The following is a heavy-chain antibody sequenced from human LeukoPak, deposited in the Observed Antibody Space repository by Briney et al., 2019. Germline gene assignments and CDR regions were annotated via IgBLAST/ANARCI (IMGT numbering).Heavy chain of an antibody. CDR1: GGSISSSSYY. V-gene: IGHV4-39*01. D-gene: IGHD2-2*02. CDR2: INHSGST. CDR3: ARHCSSTSCYIGRGYFQH. Sequence: SETLSLTCTVSGGSISSSSYYWGWIRQPPGKGLEWIGEINHSGSTNYNPSLKSRVTISVDTSKNQFSLKLSSVTAADTAVYYCARHCSSTSCYIGRGYFQHWGQGTLVTVSS. J-gene: IGHJ1*01.